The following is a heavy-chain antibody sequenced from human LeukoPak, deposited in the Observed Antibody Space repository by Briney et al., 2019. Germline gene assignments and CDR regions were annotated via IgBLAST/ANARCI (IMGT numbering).Heavy chain of an antibody. CDR3: ARGGPATMVRGVIQYYGMDV. J-gene: IGHJ6*02. CDR1: GYTFTSYD. Sequence: ASVKVSCKASGYTFTSYDINWVRQATGQGLEWMGWMNPNSGNTGYAQKFQGRVTMTRNTSISTDYMELSSLRSEDTAVYYCARGGPATMVRGVIQYYGMDVWGQGTTVTVSS. CDR2: MNPNSGNT. V-gene: IGHV1-8*01. D-gene: IGHD3-10*01.